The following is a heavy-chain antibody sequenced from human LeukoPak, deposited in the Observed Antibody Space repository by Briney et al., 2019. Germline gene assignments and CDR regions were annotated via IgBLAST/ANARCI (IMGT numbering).Heavy chain of an antibody. D-gene: IGHD3-22*01. CDR3: AKDMDYDDVSGYYWGFDY. Sequence: GGSLRLSCAASGFTFNNYGIHWVRQAPGKGLEWVAFIRYDGNKKYYTDSVKGRFTISRDNSKNTLYLQMNSLRAEDTAVYYCAKDMDYDDVSGYYWGFDYWDQGTLVTVSS. CDR1: GFTFNNYG. CDR2: IRYDGNKK. V-gene: IGHV3-30*02. J-gene: IGHJ4*02.